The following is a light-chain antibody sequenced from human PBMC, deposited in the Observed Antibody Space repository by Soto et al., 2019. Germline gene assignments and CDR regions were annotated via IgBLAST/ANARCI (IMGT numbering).Light chain of an antibody. J-gene: IGKJ1*01. V-gene: IGKV4-1*01. CDR3: QQYYSTLQT. CDR2: RAS. CDR1: QSILYSSNNKNY. Sequence: DIVMTQSPDSLAVSLGERATINCKSSQSILYSSNNKNYLAWYQQKPGQPPKLLIYRASTRESGVPDRFSGRGSGTDFTLTISSLQAEDVAVYYCQQYYSTLQTFGQGTKVEIK.